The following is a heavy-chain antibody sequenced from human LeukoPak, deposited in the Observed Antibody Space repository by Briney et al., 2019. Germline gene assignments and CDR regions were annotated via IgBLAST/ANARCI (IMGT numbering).Heavy chain of an antibody. J-gene: IGHJ4*02. CDR3: ARAAAGPNFDY. V-gene: IGHV1-46*01. CDR1: GYTFTSYY. CDR2: INPSGGST. D-gene: IGHD6-13*01. Sequence: GASVKVSCKASGYTFTSYYMHWVRQAPGQGLEWMGIINPSGGSTSYAQKFQGRVTMTRDTSTSTAYMELSSLRSEDTAVYYCARAAAGPNFDYWGQGTLVTVSS.